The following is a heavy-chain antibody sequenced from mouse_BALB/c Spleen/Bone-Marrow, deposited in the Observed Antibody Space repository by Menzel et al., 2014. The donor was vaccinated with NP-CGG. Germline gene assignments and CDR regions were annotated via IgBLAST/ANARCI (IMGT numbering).Heavy chain of an antibody. D-gene: IGHD1-1*01. CDR3: AYGSSYDYFDY. Sequence: VQLQQSGAELVKPGASVKLSCTASGFNIKDTYMHWVKQRPEQDLEWIGRIDPANGNTKYDPKFQGKATITADTSSNTAYLQLSSLTSEDTAVYYCAYGSSYDYFDYWGQGTTLTVSS. CDR1: GFNIKDTY. V-gene: IGHV14-3*02. J-gene: IGHJ2*01. CDR2: IDPANGNT.